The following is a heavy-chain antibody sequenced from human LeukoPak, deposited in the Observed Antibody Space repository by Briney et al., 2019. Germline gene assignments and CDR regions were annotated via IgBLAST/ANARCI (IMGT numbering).Heavy chain of an antibody. V-gene: IGHV1-8*01. D-gene: IGHD3-22*01. CDR3: ARAPARDYYDSSGYPGVDY. CDR1: GYTFTSHD. Sequence: ASVKVSCKASGYTFTSHDINWVRQATGQGLEWMGWMNPNSGNTGYAQKFQGRVTMTRNTSISTAYMELSSLRSEDTAVYYCARAPARDYYDSSGYPGVDYWGQGTLVTVSS. J-gene: IGHJ4*02. CDR2: MNPNSGNT.